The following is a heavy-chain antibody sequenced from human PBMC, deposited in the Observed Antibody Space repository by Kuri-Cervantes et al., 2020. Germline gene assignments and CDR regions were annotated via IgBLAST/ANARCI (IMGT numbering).Heavy chain of an antibody. CDR2: IYYSGST. V-gene: IGHV4-59*01. J-gene: IGHJ4*02. CDR1: TGSFSGYY. Sequence: SETLSLTCAVYTGSFSGYYWSWIRQPSGKGLEWIGYIYYSGSTNYNPSLKSRVTISVDTSKNQFSLKLSSVTAADTAVYYCARVFLSFVRYFDYWGQGTLVTVSS. D-gene: IGHD2-8*01. CDR3: ARVFLSFVRYFDY.